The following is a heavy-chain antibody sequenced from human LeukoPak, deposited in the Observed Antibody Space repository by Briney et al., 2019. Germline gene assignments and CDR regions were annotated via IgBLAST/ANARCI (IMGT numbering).Heavy chain of an antibody. V-gene: IGHV3-23*01. CDR1: GFTFSSYS. D-gene: IGHD6-13*01. Sequence: GGSLRLSCAASGFTFSSYSMNWVRQAPGKGLEWVSAISGSGGSTYYADSVKGRFTISRDNSKNTLYLQMNSLRAEDTAVYYCAKEEQLTVYYYYGMDVWGQGTTVTVSS. J-gene: IGHJ6*02. CDR2: ISGSGGST. CDR3: AKEEQLTVYYYYGMDV.